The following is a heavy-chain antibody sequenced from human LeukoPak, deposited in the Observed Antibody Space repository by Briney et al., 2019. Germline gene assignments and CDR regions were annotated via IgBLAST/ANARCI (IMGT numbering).Heavy chain of an antibody. CDR2: ISSSGSTI. J-gene: IGHJ3*02. CDR3: ASVGYGDSVDAFDI. Sequence: GGSLRLXCAASGFTFSDYYMSWSRQAPGKGLEWVSYISSSGSTIYYADSVKGRFTISRDNAKNSLYLQMNSLRAEDTAVYYCASVGYGDSVDAFDIWGQGTMVTVSS. CDR1: GFTFSDYY. D-gene: IGHD4-17*01. V-gene: IGHV3-11*04.